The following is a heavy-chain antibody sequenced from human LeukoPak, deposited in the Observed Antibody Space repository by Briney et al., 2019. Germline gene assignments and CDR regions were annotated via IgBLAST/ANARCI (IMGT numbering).Heavy chain of an antibody. CDR2: INPNSGGT. Sequence: ASVKVSCKASGYTFTGYYMHWVRQAPGQGLKWMGRINPNSGGTNYAQKFQGRVTMTRDTSISTAYMELSRLRSDDTAVYYCARVPPYRYSYGPFDYWGQGTLVTVSS. D-gene: IGHD5-18*01. CDR1: GYTFTGYY. V-gene: IGHV1-2*06. CDR3: ARVPPYRYSYGPFDY. J-gene: IGHJ4*02.